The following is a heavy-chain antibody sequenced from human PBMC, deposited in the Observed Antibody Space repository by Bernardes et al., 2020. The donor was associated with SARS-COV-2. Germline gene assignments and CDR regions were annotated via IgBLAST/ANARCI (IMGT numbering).Heavy chain of an antibody. Sequence: SGPTLWKPTQSLTLSCTFSLFSLSPSGVGVGWIRQPPGKALEWLALIYWDDDKRYSPSLKSRLTITKDTSKNQVVLTMTNMDPVDTATYYCAHRGSSSWYGDWFDPWGQGTLVTVSS. CDR2: IYWDDDK. J-gene: IGHJ5*02. D-gene: IGHD6-13*01. V-gene: IGHV2-5*02. CDR3: AHRGSSSWYGDWFDP. CDR1: LFSLSPSGVG.